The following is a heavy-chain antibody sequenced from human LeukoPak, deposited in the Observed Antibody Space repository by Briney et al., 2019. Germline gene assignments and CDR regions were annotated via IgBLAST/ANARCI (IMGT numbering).Heavy chain of an antibody. Sequence: ASVKVSCKASGYTFTSYGVAWVRQAPGQGLEWMGWISAYNANTNYAQKLQGRVTMTIDTSTSTAYMELRSLRSDDTAVYYCARRNDYGDHWGQGTLVTVSS. V-gene: IGHV1-18*01. CDR2: ISAYNANT. CDR3: ARRNDYGDH. CDR1: GYTFTSYG. J-gene: IGHJ4*02.